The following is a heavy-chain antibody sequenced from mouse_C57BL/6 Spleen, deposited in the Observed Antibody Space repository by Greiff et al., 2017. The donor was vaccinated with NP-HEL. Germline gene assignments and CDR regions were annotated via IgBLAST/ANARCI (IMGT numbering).Heavy chain of an antibody. D-gene: IGHD1-1*01. V-gene: IGHV1-4*01. J-gene: IGHJ4*01. CDR3: VCFPYYYGSSYDYAMDY. CDR1: GYTFTSYT. CDR2: INPSSGYT. Sequence: QVQLQQSGAELARPGASVKMSCKASGYTFTSYTMHWVKQRPGQGLEWIGYINPSSGYTKYNQKFKDKATLTADKSSSTAYMQLSSLTSEDSAVYYCVCFPYYYGSSYDYAMDYWGQGTSVTVSS.